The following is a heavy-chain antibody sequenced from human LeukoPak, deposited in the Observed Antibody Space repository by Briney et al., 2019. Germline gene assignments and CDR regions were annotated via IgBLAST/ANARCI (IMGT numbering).Heavy chain of an antibody. CDR3: AKETMIVVVITGDYFDY. CDR1: GFTFSSYA. CDR2: ISGSGGST. J-gene: IGHJ4*02. V-gene: IGHV3-23*01. D-gene: IGHD3-22*01. Sequence: GGSLRLSCAASGFTFSSYAMSWVRQALGKGLEWVSAISGSGGSTYYADSVKGRFTISRDNSKNTLYLQMNSLRAEDTAVYYCAKETMIVVVITGDYFDYWGQGTLVTVSS.